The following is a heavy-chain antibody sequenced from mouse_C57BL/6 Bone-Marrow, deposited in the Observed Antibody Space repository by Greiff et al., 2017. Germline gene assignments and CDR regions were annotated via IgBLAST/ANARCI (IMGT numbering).Heavy chain of an antibody. V-gene: IGHV1-22*01. D-gene: IGHD1-1*01. Sequence: VQLQQSGPELVKPGASVQMSCKASGYTFTDYNMHWVKQSHGKSLEWIGYINPNNGGTSYNQKFKGKDTLTVNKSSSTDYMELRSLTSEDSAVYYCARVHLLLRLDDAMDYWGQGTSVTVSS. CDR1: GYTFTDYN. CDR3: ARVHLLLRLDDAMDY. CDR2: INPNNGGT. J-gene: IGHJ4*01.